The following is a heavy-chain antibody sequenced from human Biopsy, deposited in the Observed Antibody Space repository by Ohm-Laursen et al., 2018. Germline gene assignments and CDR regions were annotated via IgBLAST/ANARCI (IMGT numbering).Heavy chain of an antibody. CDR1: GASVKTSGYF. J-gene: IGHJ2*01. Sequence: TLSLTCRVSGASVKTSGYFWAWIRQRPGKGLEWIGYISYNERTHYNPSLTSRLAISFDTSNNSISLQLRSVSVADTAVYYRVREPKTGTAEAWYFDLWGRGSPVTVPS. V-gene: IGHV4-31*03. D-gene: IGHD3-9*01. CDR2: ISYNERT. CDR3: VREPKTGTAEAWYFDL.